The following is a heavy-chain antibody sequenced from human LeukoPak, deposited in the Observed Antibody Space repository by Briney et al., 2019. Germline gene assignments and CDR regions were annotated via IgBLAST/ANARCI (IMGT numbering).Heavy chain of an antibody. Sequence: GGSLRLSCAASGFTFSSYGMHWVRQAPGKGLEWVAVVSYDGSKYYADSVKGRFTVSRDNSKNTLYLQMSSLRAEDTAVYYCAKDLNRGLPDYWGQGTLVTVSS. V-gene: IGHV3-30*18. CDR3: AKDLNRGLPDY. CDR1: GFTFSSYG. D-gene: IGHD2-21*01. CDR2: VSYDGSK. J-gene: IGHJ4*02.